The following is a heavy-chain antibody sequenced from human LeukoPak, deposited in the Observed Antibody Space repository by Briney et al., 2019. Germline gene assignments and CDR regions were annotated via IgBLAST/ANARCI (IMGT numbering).Heavy chain of an antibody. J-gene: IGHJ5*02. V-gene: IGHV4-34*01. CDR1: GGSFSGYH. D-gene: IGHD3-10*01. Sequence: KPSETLSLTCAVYGGSFSGYHWSWIRQPPGKGLEWIGEINHSGSTNYNPSLKSRATISVDTSRNQFSLKLSSVTAADTAVYYCARGGRGWFDPWGQGTLVTVSS. CDR2: INHSGST. CDR3: ARGGRGWFDP.